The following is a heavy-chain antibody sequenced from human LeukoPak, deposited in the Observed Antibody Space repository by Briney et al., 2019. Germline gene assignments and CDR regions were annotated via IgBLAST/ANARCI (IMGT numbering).Heavy chain of an antibody. CDR3: ARMTTGHDF. J-gene: IGHJ4*02. Sequence: PSETLSLTCAVSGTSFSSYYWSWIRQPPGQGLEWIGEVNHSGYTNDNPPLKSRVTISVDTSKNQFSLRLRSVTAADTGVYFCARMTTGHDFWGQGTLVTVSS. CDR2: VNHSGYT. V-gene: IGHV4-34*01. D-gene: IGHD4-17*01. CDR1: GTSFSSYY.